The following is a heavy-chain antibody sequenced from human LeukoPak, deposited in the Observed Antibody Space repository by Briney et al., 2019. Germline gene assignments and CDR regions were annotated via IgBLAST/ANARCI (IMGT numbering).Heavy chain of an antibody. CDR3: GQDPSRIAAGRCDY. D-gene: IGHD6-13*01. V-gene: IGHV3-23*01. CDR2: ISHSGDSP. Sequence: GGSLRLSCAASGFSFSSYGMSWVRQAPGKGLEWVSGISHSGDSPYYADSVKGRFTISRDNSKNTLFLQMDSLRAEDTAVYYCGQDPSRIAAGRCDYWGQGTRVTVSS. J-gene: IGHJ4*02. CDR1: GFSFSSYG.